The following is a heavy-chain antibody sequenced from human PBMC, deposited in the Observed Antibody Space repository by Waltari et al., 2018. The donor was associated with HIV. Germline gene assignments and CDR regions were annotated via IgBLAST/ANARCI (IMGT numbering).Heavy chain of an antibody. CDR1: GEPFDGYY. CDR2: INHRRNT. D-gene: IGHD5-12*01. J-gene: IGHJ4*02. V-gene: IGHV4-34*01. CDR3: ARRALWLRPVYYFDY. Sequence: QVQLQQWGAGLLKPSETLSLTCAVYGEPFDGYYWSWIRQPPGKRLEWMGEINHRRNTNYNPSLKRRLTMSVDASKNQFSLNLNSVTAADTGVYYCARRALWLRPVYYFDYWGQGALVTVSS.